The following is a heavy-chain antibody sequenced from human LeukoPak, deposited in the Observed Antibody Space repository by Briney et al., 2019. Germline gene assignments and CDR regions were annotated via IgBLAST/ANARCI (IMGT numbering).Heavy chain of an antibody. CDR1: GGSISSSSYY. J-gene: IGHJ3*02. CDR2: IYYSGST. V-gene: IGHV4-39*07. D-gene: IGHD3-22*01. Sequence: SETLSLTCTVSGGSISSSSYYWGWIRQPPGKGLEWIGSIYYSGSTYYNPSLKSRVTISVDTSKNQFSLKLSSVTAADTAVYYCARDRAVRVYYYDSSGYYYVSTGAFDIWGQGTMVTVSS. CDR3: ARDRAVRVYYYDSSGYYYVSTGAFDI.